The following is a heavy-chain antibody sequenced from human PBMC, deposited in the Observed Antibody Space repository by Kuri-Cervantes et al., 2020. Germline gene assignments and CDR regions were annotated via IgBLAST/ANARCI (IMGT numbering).Heavy chain of an antibody. J-gene: IGHJ4*02. CDR3: GGGGDWPNSEMDY. CDR2: IHTSGST. D-gene: IGHD2-21*02. CDR1: GGSISNYY. V-gene: IGHV4-4*07. Sequence: SETLSLTCAVSGGSISNYYWNWIRQPAGKGLEWIGHIHTSGSTNYNPSLKSRVTMSIDTSKNQFSPKLTSVTAADTAVDYCGGGGDWPNSEMDYWGQGTLVTVSS.